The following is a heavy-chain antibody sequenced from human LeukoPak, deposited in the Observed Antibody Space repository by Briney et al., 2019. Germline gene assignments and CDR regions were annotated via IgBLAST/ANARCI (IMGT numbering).Heavy chain of an antibody. CDR2: NNPNSGGT. V-gene: IGHV1-2*02. CDR3: ARDIAVAGGIDY. Sequence: ASVKVSCKASGYTFTGYYMHWVRQAPGQGLEWMGWNNPNSGGTNYAQKFQGRVTMTRDTSISTAYMELSRLRSDDTAVYYCARDIAVAGGIDYWGQGTLVTVSS. CDR1: GYTFTGYY. D-gene: IGHD6-19*01. J-gene: IGHJ4*02.